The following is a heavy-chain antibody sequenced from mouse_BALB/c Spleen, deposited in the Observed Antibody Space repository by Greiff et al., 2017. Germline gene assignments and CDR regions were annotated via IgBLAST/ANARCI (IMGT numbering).Heavy chain of an antibody. D-gene: IGHD2-10*01. CDR1: GFSLTSYG. Sequence: VQGVESGPGLVQPSQSLSITCTVSGFSLTSYGVHWVRQSPGKGLEWLGVIWSGGSTDYNAAFISRLSISKDNSKSQVFFKMNSLQANDTAIYYCASRAYYGNGGFAYWGQGTLVTVSA. CDR2: IWSGGST. J-gene: IGHJ3*01. CDR3: ASRAYYGNGGFAY. V-gene: IGHV2-2*02.